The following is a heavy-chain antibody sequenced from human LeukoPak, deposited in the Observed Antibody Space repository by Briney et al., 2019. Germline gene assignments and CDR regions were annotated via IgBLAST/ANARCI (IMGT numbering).Heavy chain of an antibody. V-gene: IGHV4-34*01. D-gene: IGHD2-2*02. CDR2: INHSGST. J-gene: IGHJ4*02. CDR1: GGSFSGYY. Sequence: SETLSLTCAVYGGSFSGYYWSWIRQPPGRGLEWIGEINHSGSTNYNPSLKSRVTISVDTSKNQFSLKLSSVTAADTAVYYCARDIVVVPAAITHYYFDYWGQGTLVTVSS. CDR3: ARDIVVVPAAITHYYFDY.